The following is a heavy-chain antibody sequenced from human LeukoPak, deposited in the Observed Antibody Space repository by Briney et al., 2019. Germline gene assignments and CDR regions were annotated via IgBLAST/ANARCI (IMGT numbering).Heavy chain of an antibody. CDR2: INPNSGGT. Sequence: GASVKVSCKASGYTFTGYYMHWVRQAPGQGLEWMGWINPNSGGTNYAQKFQGRVTMTRDTSISTAYMELSRLRSDDTAVYYCARFYYYGSGSPFYFDYWGQGTLVTVSS. J-gene: IGHJ4*02. CDR3: ARFYYYGSGSPFYFDY. D-gene: IGHD3-10*01. CDR1: GYTFTGYY. V-gene: IGHV1-2*02.